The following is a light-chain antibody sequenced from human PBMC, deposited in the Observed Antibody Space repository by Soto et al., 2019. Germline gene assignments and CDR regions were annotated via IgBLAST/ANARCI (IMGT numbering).Light chain of an antibody. V-gene: IGKV1-39*01. Sequence: DIQVTQSPSSLSASLGNRVTITCRASQSISTYLNWYQKKPGKAPNLLIYDASHLQSGVPSRFSGSGGGTDFTLSISSVQPEDFATYLCQQSYMDPITFGQGTRLEIK. CDR3: QQSYMDPIT. CDR1: QSISTY. CDR2: DAS. J-gene: IGKJ5*01.